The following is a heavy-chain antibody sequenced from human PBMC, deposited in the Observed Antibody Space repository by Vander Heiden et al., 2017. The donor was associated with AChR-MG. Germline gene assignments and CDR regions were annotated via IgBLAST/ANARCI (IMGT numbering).Heavy chain of an antibody. CDR1: GFSPSNTRVG. V-gene: IGHV2-26*01. Sequence: QVTLKESGPVLVKPTETLTLTCTVSGFSPSNTRVGVTWIRQPPGKALEWLAHIFSHGEKSYNPSLKTRITISTDTSNSQVVLTMTNMDPVDTATYYCARGAGRHLLPPFAMDVWGQGTTVTVSS. J-gene: IGHJ6*02. D-gene: IGHD6-6*01. CDR2: IFSHGEK. CDR3: ARGAGRHLLPPFAMDV.